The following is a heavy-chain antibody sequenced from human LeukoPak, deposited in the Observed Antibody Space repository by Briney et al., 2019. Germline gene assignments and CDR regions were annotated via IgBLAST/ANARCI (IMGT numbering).Heavy chain of an antibody. CDR3: ARDQTAGAYGPDY. D-gene: IGHD1-26*01. V-gene: IGHV3-33*01. Sequence: PGGSLRLSCTASGFTFSSYGMHWVRQAPGKGLEWVAVIWYDGSNKYYADSVKGRFTISRDNSKNTLYLQMNSLRAEDTAVYYCARDQTAGAYGPDYWGQGTLVTVSS. J-gene: IGHJ4*02. CDR2: IWYDGSNK. CDR1: GFTFSSYG.